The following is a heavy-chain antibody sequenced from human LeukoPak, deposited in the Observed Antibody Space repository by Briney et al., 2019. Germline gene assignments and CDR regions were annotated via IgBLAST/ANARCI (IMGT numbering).Heavy chain of an antibody. J-gene: IGHJ5*02. D-gene: IGHD6-25*01. CDR2: INPNSGGT. CDR1: GYTFTDYY. Sequence: ASVKVSCKASGYTFTDYYMHWVRQAPGQGLEWMGWINPNSGGTNYAQQFQGRVTMTRDTSISTAYMELSNLRSDDTAVYYCAGGIAAAGGRWFAPGGRGPLVTVSS. CDR3: AGGIAAAGGRWFAP. V-gene: IGHV1-2*02.